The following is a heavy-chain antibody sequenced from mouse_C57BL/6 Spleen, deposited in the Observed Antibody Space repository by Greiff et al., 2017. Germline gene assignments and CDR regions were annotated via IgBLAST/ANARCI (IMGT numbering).Heavy chain of an antibody. D-gene: IGHD5-1-1*01. Sequence: QVQLQQSGPELVKPGASVKISCKASGYAFSSSWMNWVKQRPGKGLEWIGRIYPGDGDTNYNGKVKGKATLTADKSSSTAYMQLSSLTSEDSAVYFCASPGYRGYFDVWGTGTTVTVSS. CDR2: IYPGDGDT. V-gene: IGHV1-82*01. CDR1: GYAFSSSW. CDR3: ASPGYRGYFDV. J-gene: IGHJ1*03.